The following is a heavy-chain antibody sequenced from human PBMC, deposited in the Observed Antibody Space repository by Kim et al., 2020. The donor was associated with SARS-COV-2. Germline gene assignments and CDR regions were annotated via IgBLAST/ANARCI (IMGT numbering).Heavy chain of an antibody. V-gene: IGHV4-30-4*01. CDR3: ARDSVYGVRVDP. CDR1: GGSISSGDYY. CDR2: VYYSGST. D-gene: IGHD4-17*01. J-gene: IGHJ5*02. Sequence: SETLSLTCTVSGGSISSGDYYWSWIRQPPGKGLEWIGYVYYSGSTYYNPSLKSRVTISVDTSKNQFSLKLSSVTAADTAVYYCARDSVYGVRVDPWGQGTLVTVSS.